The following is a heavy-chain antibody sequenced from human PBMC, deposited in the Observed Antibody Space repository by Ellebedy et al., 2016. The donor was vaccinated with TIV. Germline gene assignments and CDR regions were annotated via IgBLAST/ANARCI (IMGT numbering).Heavy chain of an antibody. V-gene: IGHV3-30*04. D-gene: IGHD3-16*01. J-gene: IGHJ4*02. CDR3: SRDRSEAEPPGGVLSY. CDR2: IGYEESET. CDR1: GFIFKNFG. Sequence: GESLKISCAASGFIFKNFGMHSDRQAPGNGLEWVAVIGYEESETYYGDSVKGRFTISRDNSKDTLYLQINTLRDEDTAVYYCSRDRSEAEPPGGVLSYWGQGSLVPVSS.